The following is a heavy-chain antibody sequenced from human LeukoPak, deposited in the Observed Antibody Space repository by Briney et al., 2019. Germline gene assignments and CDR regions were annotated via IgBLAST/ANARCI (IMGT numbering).Heavy chain of an antibody. Sequence: SETLSLTCTVSGGSISSFYWSWIRQPPGKQLEWIGYIFYSGSTNYNPSLKSRVTLSVDTSRNQFSLKLNSVTAADTAVYYCAKSNGYGLIDIWGQGTMVTVSS. CDR2: IFYSGST. J-gene: IGHJ3*02. CDR3: AKSNGYGLIDI. CDR1: GGSISSFY. D-gene: IGHD3-22*01. V-gene: IGHV4-59*12.